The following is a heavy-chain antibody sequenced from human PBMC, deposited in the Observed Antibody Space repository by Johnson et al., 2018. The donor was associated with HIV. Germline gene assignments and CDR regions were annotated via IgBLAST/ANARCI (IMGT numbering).Heavy chain of an antibody. CDR3: ARDVVSDGTYPPDAFDI. J-gene: IGHJ3*02. V-gene: IGHV3-7*03. D-gene: IGHD1-26*01. CDR2: IKQDGSEK. CDR1: GFTFSSYW. Sequence: EVQLLESGGGLVQPGGSLRLSCAASGFTFSSYWMSWVRQAPGKGLEWVANIKQDGSEKYYVDFVKGRFTISRDNAKNFLFLQVNNLRVEDTAVDYCARDVVSDGTYPPDAFDIWGQGTMVTVTS.